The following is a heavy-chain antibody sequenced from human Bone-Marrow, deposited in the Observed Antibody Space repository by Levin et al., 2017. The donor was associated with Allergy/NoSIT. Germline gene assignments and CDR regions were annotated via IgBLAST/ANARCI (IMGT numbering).Heavy chain of an antibody. J-gene: IGHJ4*02. Sequence: GGSLRLSCAASGFTFSSHGMHWVRQAPGKGLEWVAVISYEGTTKFYADPVKGRFTISRENSKNTLYLQMDSLGPDDTAIYYCAKDRAVIVGNFESWGQGTLVAVSS. CDR2: ISYEGTTK. CDR3: AKDRAVIVGNFES. CDR1: GFTFSSHG. V-gene: IGHV3-30*18. D-gene: IGHD1-26*01.